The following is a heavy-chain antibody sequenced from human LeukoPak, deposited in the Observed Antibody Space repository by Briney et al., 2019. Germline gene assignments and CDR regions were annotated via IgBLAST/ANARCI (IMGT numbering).Heavy chain of an antibody. CDR2: ISYSGKT. Sequence: SETLSLTCTVSGGSMSNYYWGYIRQPPGNGLEWIGFISYSGKTNCNPSLKSRVTQSVDMSKNQFSLKLTSVTAADTAVYYCVRVGRSLHWNPDFWGLGTLVTVSS. D-gene: IGHD1-1*01. CDR1: GGSMSNYY. CDR3: VRVGRSLHWNPDF. J-gene: IGHJ4*02. V-gene: IGHV4-59*01.